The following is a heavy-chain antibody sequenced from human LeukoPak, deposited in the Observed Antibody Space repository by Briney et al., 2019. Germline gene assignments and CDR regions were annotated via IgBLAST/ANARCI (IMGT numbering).Heavy chain of an antibody. CDR1: GGSFSGYY. CDR2: INHSGST. J-gene: IGHJ2*01. D-gene: IGHD6-13*01. Sequence: SETLSLTCAVYGGSFSGYYWSWIRQPPGKGLEWIGEINHSGSTNYNPSLKSRVTISVDTSKNQFSLHLSSVTAADTAVYYCARDPDSSSWFRLHKTYWYFDLWGRGTLVTVSS. V-gene: IGHV4-34*01. CDR3: ARDPDSSSWFRLHKTYWYFDL.